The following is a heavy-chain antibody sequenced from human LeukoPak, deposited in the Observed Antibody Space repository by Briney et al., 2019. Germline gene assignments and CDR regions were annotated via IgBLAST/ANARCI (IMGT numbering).Heavy chain of an antibody. J-gene: IGHJ4*02. V-gene: IGHV3-23*01. CDR1: GFTFSSYA. Sequence: PGGSLRLSCAASGFTFSSYAMSWVRQAPGKGLEWVSAISGRGGSTYYAGSVKGRFTISRDNSKNTLYLQMNSLRAEDTAVYYCAKNVGSGSRPHIGYWGQGTLVTVSS. D-gene: IGHD5-12*01. CDR3: AKNVGSGSRPHIGY. CDR2: ISGRGGST.